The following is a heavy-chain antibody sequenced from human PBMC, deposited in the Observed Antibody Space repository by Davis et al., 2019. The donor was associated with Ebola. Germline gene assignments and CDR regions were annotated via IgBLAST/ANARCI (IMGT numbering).Heavy chain of an antibody. D-gene: IGHD2-2*01. CDR1: GGSLSTYY. J-gene: IGHJ6*02. CDR3: ARGRGADIVLVPAANWYGMDV. CDR2: IYYIGTT. V-gene: IGHV4-59*01. Sequence: MPGGSLRLSCTVSGGSLSTYYWNWIRQPPGKGLEWIGYIYYIGTTNYNPSLKSRVTMSVDTSKNQFSLKLSSVTAADTAVYYCARGRGADIVLVPAANWYGMDVWGQGTTVTVSS.